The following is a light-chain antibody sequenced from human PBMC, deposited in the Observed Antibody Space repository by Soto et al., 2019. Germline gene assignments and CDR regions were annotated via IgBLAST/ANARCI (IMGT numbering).Light chain of an antibody. J-gene: IGKJ4*01. CDR1: QSVSSSY. CDR2: GAS. CDR3: QHYGRLPPVT. V-gene: IGKV3-20*01. Sequence: EIVLTQSPGTLSLSPGERATLSCRASQSVSSSYIAWYQQKPGQAPRLLIYGASSRAADIPDRFSASGSGTDFTLTIRRLEPEDFAAYYRQHYGRLPPVTFCGVTKADIK.